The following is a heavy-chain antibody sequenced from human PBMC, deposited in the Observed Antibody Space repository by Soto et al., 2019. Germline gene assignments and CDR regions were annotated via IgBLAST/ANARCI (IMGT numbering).Heavy chain of an antibody. CDR1: GYSFTSYW. D-gene: IGHD3-3*01. CDR2: IYPGDSDT. CDR3: ARLYRDEFWSGYWARSLFDP. Sequence: EVQLVQSGAEVKKPGESLKISCKGSGYSFTSYWIGWVRQMPGKGLEWMGIIYPGDSDTRYSPSFQGQVTISADKSISTAYLQWSSLKASDTAMYYCARLYRDEFWSGYWARSLFDPWGQGTLVTVSS. J-gene: IGHJ5*02. V-gene: IGHV5-51*03.